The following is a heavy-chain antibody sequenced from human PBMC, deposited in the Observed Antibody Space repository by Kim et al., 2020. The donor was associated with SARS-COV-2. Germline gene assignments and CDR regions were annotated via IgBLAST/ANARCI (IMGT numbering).Heavy chain of an antibody. CDR3: ARESQGAADGAFDI. V-gene: IGHV3-53*01. CDR2: IYSGGST. CDR1: GFTVSSNY. D-gene: IGHD6-13*01. Sequence: GGSLRLSCAASGFTVSSNYMSWVRQAPGKGLEWVSVIYSGGSTYYADSVKGRFTISRDNSKNTLYLQMNSLRAEDTAVYYCARESQGAADGAFDIWGQGTMVTVSS. J-gene: IGHJ3*02.